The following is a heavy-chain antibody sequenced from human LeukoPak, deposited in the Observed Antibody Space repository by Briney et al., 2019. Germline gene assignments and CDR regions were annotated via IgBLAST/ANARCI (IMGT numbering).Heavy chain of an antibody. Sequence: PGGSLRLSCAASGLTFSDYYMSWIRQAPGKGLEWVSYISNSGSTIYYADSVKGRFTISRDNAKNSLHLQTDSLRAEDTAVYYCARARGLGPGGHFDLWGRGTLATVSS. D-gene: IGHD1-26*01. V-gene: IGHV3-11*04. J-gene: IGHJ2*01. CDR1: GLTFSDYY. CDR3: ARARGLGPGGHFDL. CDR2: ISNSGSTI.